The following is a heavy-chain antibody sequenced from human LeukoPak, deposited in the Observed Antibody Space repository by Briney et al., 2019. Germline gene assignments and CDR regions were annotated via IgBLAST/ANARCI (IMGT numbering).Heavy chain of an antibody. Sequence: GASVKVSCKAAGYTFIRYYLHWVRQAPGQGIEWMGWINPNSGGTYYLHKFQRSATLTMHTSISTAYMELTRLTSGHTAVYFCAGKSTGYDFYYWGQGALVTVSS. CDR3: AGKSTGYDFYY. J-gene: IGHJ4*02. V-gene: IGHV1-2*02. CDR2: INPNSGGT. D-gene: IGHD5-12*01. CDR1: GYTFIRYY.